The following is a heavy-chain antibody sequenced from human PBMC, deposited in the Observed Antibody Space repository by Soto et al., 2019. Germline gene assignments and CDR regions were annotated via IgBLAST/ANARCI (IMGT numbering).Heavy chain of an antibody. D-gene: IGHD4-17*01. V-gene: IGHV3-33*01. CDR3: ARVLGHDYGDYDDAFDI. CDR2: IWYDGSNK. J-gene: IGHJ3*02. Sequence: QVQLVESGGGVVQPGRSLRLSCAASGSTFSSYGMHWVRQAPGKGLEWVAVIWYDGSNKYYADSVKGRFTISRDNSKNTLYLQMNSLRAEDTAVYYCARVLGHDYGDYDDAFDIWGQGTMVTVSS. CDR1: GSTFSSYG.